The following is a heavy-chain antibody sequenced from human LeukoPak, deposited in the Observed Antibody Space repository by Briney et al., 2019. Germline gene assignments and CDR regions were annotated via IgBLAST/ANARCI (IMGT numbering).Heavy chain of an antibody. V-gene: IGHV3-33*01. Sequence: GRSLRLSCAASGFTFSSYGMHWVRQAPGKGLEWVAVIWYDGSNKYYADSVKGRFTVSKDTSKNTLYLQMDSLRAEDTAVYYCARAGGESGYSYGYDYWGQGTQVTVSS. CDR3: ARAGGESGYSYGYDY. CDR2: IWYDGSNK. J-gene: IGHJ4*02. D-gene: IGHD5-18*01. CDR1: GFTFSSYG.